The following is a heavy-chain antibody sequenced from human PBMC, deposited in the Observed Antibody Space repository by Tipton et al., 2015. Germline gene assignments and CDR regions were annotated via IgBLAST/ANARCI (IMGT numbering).Heavy chain of an antibody. CDR2: ISYTDNV. CDR3: ARDLEHGMDV. J-gene: IGHJ6*02. V-gene: IGHV4-61*01. CDR1: GGSVTSGSYY. Sequence: GLVKPSENLSLTCTVSGGSVTSGSYYWSWIRQPPGKGLEWIGYISYTDNVHYNPSLESRVTISVDTSKNQFSLTLNSVTAADTAVYYCARDLEHGMDVWGQGTTVTVSS. D-gene: IGHD5-24*01.